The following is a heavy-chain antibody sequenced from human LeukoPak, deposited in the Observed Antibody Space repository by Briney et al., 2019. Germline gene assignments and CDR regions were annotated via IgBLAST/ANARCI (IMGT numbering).Heavy chain of an antibody. V-gene: IGHV3-7*01. CDR2: IKQDGSEK. D-gene: IGHD6-6*01. J-gene: IGHJ6*03. Sequence: GGSPRLSCAAPGFTFSSYAMSWVRQAPGKGLEWVANIKQDGSEKYYVDSVKGRFTISRDNAKNSLYLQMNSLRAEDTAVYYCAKGTGGDCSSSLHYYYYYYMDVWGKGTTVTVSS. CDR1: GFTFSSYA. CDR3: AKGTGGDCSSSLHYYYYYYMDV.